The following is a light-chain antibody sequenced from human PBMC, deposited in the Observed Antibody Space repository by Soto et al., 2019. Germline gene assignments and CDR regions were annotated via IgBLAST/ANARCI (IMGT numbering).Light chain of an antibody. CDR3: QQRSNWPPMYT. V-gene: IGKV3-11*01. J-gene: IGKJ2*01. CDR1: QSVSSY. CDR2: DAS. Sequence: EIVLTQSPATLSLSPGERATLSCRASQSVSSYLACYQHKPGQAPRLLIYDASNRATGIPARFSGSGSGTDFTLTISSLEPEDFEVYYCQQRSNWPPMYTFGQGTKLEIK.